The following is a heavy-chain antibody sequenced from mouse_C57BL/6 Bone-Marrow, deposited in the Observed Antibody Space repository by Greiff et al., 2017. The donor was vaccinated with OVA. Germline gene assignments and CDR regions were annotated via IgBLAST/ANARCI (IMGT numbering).Heavy chain of an antibody. CDR2: IDPENGDT. D-gene: IGHD2-2*01. CDR3: AGGGYGLLDY. V-gene: IGHV14-4*01. Sequence: VQLKESGAELVRPGASVKLSCTASGFNIKDDYMHWVKQRPEQGLEWIGWIDPENGDTEYASKFQGKATITADTSSNTAYLQLSSLTSEDSAVYFCAGGGYGLLDYWGQGTTLTVSS. CDR1: GFNIKDDY. J-gene: IGHJ2*01.